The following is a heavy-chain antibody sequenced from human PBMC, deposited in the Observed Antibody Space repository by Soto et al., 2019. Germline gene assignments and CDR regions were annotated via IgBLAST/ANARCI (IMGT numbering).Heavy chain of an antibody. CDR2: IYYSGST. Sequence: SETLSLTCTVSGGSISSYYWSWIRQPPGKGLEWIGYIYYSGSTNYNPSLKSRVTISVDTSKNQLSLKLSSVTAADTAVYYCARAYVDTAMIYFDYWGQGTLVTVSS. D-gene: IGHD5-18*01. CDR1: GGSISSYY. V-gene: IGHV4-59*01. CDR3: ARAYVDTAMIYFDY. J-gene: IGHJ4*02.